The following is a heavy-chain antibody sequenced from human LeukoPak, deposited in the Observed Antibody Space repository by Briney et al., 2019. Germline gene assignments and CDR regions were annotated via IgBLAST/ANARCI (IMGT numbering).Heavy chain of an antibody. V-gene: IGHV1-69*13. CDR3: ARDEQQLGSHFDY. J-gene: IGHJ4*02. D-gene: IGHD6-13*01. CDR1: GGTFSSYA. Sequence: ASVKVSCKASGGTFSSYAISWVRQAPGQGLEWMGGIIPIFGTANYAQKFQGRVTITADESTSTAYMELSSLRSEDTAAYYCARDEQQLGSHFDYWGQGTLVTVSS. CDR2: IIPIFGTA.